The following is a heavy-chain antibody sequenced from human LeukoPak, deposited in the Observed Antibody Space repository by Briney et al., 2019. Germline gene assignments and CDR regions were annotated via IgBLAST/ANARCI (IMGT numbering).Heavy chain of an antibody. CDR3: ARELGEALHYFDY. D-gene: IGHD2-21*01. CDR2: LYSYGTT. Sequence: PGGSLRLSCAPSGLSVSSNFMSWVRRVPGKGLEWVATLYSYGTTYYADSVKGRFTISRDNSKNTLYLQMNSMRAKDTALYYCARELGEALHYFDYWGRGSLVTVSS. CDR1: GLSVSSNF. V-gene: IGHV3-53*01. J-gene: IGHJ4*02.